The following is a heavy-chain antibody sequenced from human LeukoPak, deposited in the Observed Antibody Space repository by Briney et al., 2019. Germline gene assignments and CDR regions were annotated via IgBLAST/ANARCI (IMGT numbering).Heavy chain of an antibody. D-gene: IGHD3-16*01. V-gene: IGHV4-38-2*01. Sequence: PGGSLRLSCAASGFTFSSYEMNWVRQAPGKGLEWLGSISQSGSSYDNPSLKSRVTLSVDTSKNQVSLKLSSVTAADTAVYYCARSEINDYIKYWGQGILVTVSS. CDR3: ARSEINDYIKY. CDR2: ISQSGSS. J-gene: IGHJ4*02. CDR1: GFTFSSYE.